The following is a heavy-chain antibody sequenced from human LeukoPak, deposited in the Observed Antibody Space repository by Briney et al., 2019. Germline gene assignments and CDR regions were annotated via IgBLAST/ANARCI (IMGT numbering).Heavy chain of an antibody. CDR1: GGSISSYY. Sequence: SETLSLTCTVSGGSISSYYWSWIRQPPGKGLEWIGYICYSGSTNYNPSLKSRVTISVDTSKNQFSLKLSSVTAADTAVYYCARQGGSYLPNFDYWGQGTLVTVSS. CDR2: ICYSGST. J-gene: IGHJ4*02. CDR3: ARQGGSYLPNFDY. D-gene: IGHD1-26*01. V-gene: IGHV4-59*08.